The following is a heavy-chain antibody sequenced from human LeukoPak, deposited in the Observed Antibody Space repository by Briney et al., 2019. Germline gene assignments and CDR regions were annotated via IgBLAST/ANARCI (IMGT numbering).Heavy chain of an antibody. CDR3: ARSSIVGEIDY. CDR1: GGSISSSSYY. Sequence: SETLSLTCTVSGGSISSSSYYWGWIRQPPGKGLEWIGSIYYSGSTNYNPSLKSRVTISVDTSKNQFSLKLSSVTAADTAVYYCARSSIVGEIDYWGQGTLVTVSS. V-gene: IGHV4-39*07. D-gene: IGHD1-26*01. J-gene: IGHJ4*02. CDR2: IYYSGST.